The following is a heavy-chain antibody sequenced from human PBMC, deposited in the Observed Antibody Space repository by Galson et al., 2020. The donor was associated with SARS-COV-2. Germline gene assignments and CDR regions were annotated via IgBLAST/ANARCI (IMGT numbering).Heavy chain of an antibody. CDR2: MSSSGSTK. D-gene: IGHD6-19*01. V-gene: IGHV3-48*02. J-gene: IGHJ4*02. Sequence: GGSLRLSCVGFGFTFSDYSMNWVRRAPGKGLEWISYMSSSGSTKYYADSVKGRFTISRDNAKNLLYLQLNSLRDDDTAVYYCARDLEQWLALDYWGQGTLVTVSS. CDR1: GFTFSDYS. CDR3: ARDLEQWLALDY.